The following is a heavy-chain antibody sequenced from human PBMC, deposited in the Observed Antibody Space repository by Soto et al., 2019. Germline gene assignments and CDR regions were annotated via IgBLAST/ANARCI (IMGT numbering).Heavy chain of an antibody. V-gene: IGHV4-4*07. CDR3: AREGSYSAYNFAHGIQLWSFDF. CDR1: GGSISTFY. D-gene: IGHD5-12*01. Sequence: ETLSLTCTVSGGSISTFYWSWVRQPAGKGLEWIGRIFSSGSTSFNPSLESRVAMSVDTSKNHFSLNLSSVTAADVAVYYCAREGSYSAYNFAHGIQLWSFDFWGQGALVTVSS. CDR2: IFSSGST. J-gene: IGHJ4*02.